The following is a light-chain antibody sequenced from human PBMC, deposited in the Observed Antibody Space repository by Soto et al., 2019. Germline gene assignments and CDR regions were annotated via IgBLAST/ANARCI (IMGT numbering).Light chain of an antibody. CDR1: QTIXSW. V-gene: IGKV1-5*03. CDR3: QHYNSYSEA. Sequence: IQLTQCPSTLSGSVGDRVTISCQASQTIXSWLAWYQEKPGKAPKLLXYTASTLKSGVPSRFSGSGSGTEFTLTISSLQPEDFATYYCQHYNSYSEAFGQGTKVDIK. J-gene: IGKJ1*01. CDR2: TAS.